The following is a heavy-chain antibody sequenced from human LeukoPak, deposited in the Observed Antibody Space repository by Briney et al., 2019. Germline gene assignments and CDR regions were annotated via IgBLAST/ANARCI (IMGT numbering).Heavy chain of an antibody. V-gene: IGHV3-21*01. CDR2: ISSSSSYI. D-gene: IGHD7-27*01. J-gene: IGHJ6*03. CDR1: GFTFSSYS. CDR3: ARNKLGISEKYMDV. Sequence: GSLRLSCAASGFTFSSYSMNWVRQAPGKGLEWVSSISSSSSYIYYADSVKGRFTISRDNAKNSLYLQMNSPRAEDTAAYYCARNKLGISEKYMDVWGKGTTVTISS.